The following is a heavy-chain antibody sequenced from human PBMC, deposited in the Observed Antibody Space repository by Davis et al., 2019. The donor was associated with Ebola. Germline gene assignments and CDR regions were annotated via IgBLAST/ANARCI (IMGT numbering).Heavy chain of an antibody. CDR2: IFTSGNT. CDR3: ARRDDYTSRWFFDL. CDR1: GITVGSYY. J-gene: IGHJ2*01. V-gene: IGHV3-66*01. D-gene: IGHD5-24*01. Sequence: GGSLRLSCAAPGITVGSYYWSWLRQAPGKGLEWVSGIFTSGNTYYADSVKGRFTLSRDISKDTLYLQMNSLGVEDTAVYYCARRDDYTSRWFFDLWGRGTLVTVSS.